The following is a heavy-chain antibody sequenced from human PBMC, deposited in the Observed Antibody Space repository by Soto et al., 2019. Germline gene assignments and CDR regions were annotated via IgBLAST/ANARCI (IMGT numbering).Heavy chain of an antibody. J-gene: IGHJ6*02. Sequence: GASVKVXCKASGYTXTSYAMHWVRQAPGQRLEWMGWINAGNGNTKYSQKFQGRVTITRDTSASTAYMELSSLRSEDTAVYYCARDPSYYGMDVWGQGTTVTVSS. CDR1: GYTXTSYA. V-gene: IGHV1-3*01. CDR2: INAGNGNT. CDR3: ARDPSYYGMDV.